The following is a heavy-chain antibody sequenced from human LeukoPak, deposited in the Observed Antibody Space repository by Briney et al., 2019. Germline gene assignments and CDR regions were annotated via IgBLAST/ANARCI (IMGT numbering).Heavy chain of an antibody. J-gene: IGHJ4*02. CDR2: IYSGGST. D-gene: IGHD3-10*01. CDR1: GFTVSSNY. CDR3: GRTGSELLWFGAVDN. V-gene: IGHV3-53*01. Sequence: TGGSLRLSCAASGFTVSSNYMSWVRQAPGKGLEWVSVIYSGGSTYYADSVKGRFTISRDNSKNTLYLQMNSLRAEDTAVYYCGRTGSELLWFGAVDNWGLGTLVTVSS.